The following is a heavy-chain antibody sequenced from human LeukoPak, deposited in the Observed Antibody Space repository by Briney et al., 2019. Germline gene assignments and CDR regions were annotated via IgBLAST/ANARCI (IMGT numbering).Heavy chain of an antibody. J-gene: IGHJ6*03. D-gene: IGHD5-12*01. CDR3: ATHSPEWRYSGYYNFYYMDV. CDR1: GYTFTSYG. V-gene: IGHV1-18*01. Sequence: ASVKVSCKAFGYTFTSYGISWVRQAPGQGLEWMGWISAYNGKTNSAQKFQGRVTMTRNTSISTAYMELSSLRSEDTAVYFCATHSPEWRYSGYYNFYYMDVWGKGTTVTVSS. CDR2: ISAYNGKT.